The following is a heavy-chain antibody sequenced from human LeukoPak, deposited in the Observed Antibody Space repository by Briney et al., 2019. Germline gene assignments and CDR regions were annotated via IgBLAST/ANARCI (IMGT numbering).Heavy chain of an antibody. CDR1: GFTFSSYA. D-gene: IGHD1-26*01. CDR2: ISDRGDIT. Sequence: GGSLRLSCAASGFTFSSYAMSWVRQAPGKGLEWVSGISDRGDITYYPDSVKGRSNTSRDNYNNPLYVQMNSLRVEDTAVYYCAKDRRGGSYYAATLDIWGQGTMVTVSS. CDR3: AKDRRGGSYYAATLDI. J-gene: IGHJ3*02. V-gene: IGHV3-23*01.